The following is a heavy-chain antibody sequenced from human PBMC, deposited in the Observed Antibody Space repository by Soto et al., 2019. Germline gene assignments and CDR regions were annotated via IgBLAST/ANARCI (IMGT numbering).Heavy chain of an antibody. D-gene: IGHD3-22*01. Sequence: SETLSLTCSVSGGSISSTSYYWGWIRQPPGKGLEWIGSIYYSGSIYHNPSLKSRVSTSVDTSKNQFSLKLNPVTAADTALYYCARLLYDRSGYYYFDYWGRGTLVTVSS. J-gene: IGHJ4*02. CDR2: IYYSGSI. CDR1: GGSISSTSYY. V-gene: IGHV4-39*01. CDR3: ARLLYDRSGYYYFDY.